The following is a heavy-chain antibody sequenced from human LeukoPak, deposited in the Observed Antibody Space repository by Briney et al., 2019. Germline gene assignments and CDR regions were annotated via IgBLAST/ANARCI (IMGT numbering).Heavy chain of an antibody. Sequence: SETLSLTCTVSGGSISSYYWSWIRQPPGKGLEWIGSIYYSGSTYYNPSLKSRVTISVDTSKNQFSLKLSSVTAADTAVYYCARHVRWGRAARSHFDYWGQGTLVTVSS. D-gene: IGHD6-6*01. CDR1: GGSISSYY. V-gene: IGHV4-59*05. CDR3: ARHVRWGRAARSHFDY. J-gene: IGHJ4*02. CDR2: IYYSGST.